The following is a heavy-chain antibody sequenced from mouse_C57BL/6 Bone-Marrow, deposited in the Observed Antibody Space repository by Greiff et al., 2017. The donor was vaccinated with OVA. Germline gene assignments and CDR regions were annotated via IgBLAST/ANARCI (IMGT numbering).Heavy chain of an antibody. V-gene: IGHV5-6*01. Sequence: EVMLVESGGDLVKPGGSLKLSCAASGFTFSSYGMSWVRQTPDKRLEWVATISSGGSYTYYPDSVKGRFTISRDNAKNTLYLQMSSLKSEDTAMYYCARHSPFYYGSSYAMDYWGQGTSVTVSS. CDR3: ARHSPFYYGSSYAMDY. CDR1: GFTFSSYG. CDR2: ISSGGSYT. J-gene: IGHJ4*01. D-gene: IGHD1-1*01.